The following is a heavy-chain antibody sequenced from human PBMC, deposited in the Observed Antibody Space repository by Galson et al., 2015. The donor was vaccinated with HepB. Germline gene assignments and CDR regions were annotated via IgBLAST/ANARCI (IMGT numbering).Heavy chain of an antibody. V-gene: IGHV3-30*18. Sequence: SLRLSCAASGFTFSSYGMHWVRQAPGKGLEWVAVISYDGSNKYYADSVKGRFTISRDNSKNTLYLQMNSLRAEDTAVYYCAKDGAGIAAQPDYWGQGTLVTVSS. CDR2: ISYDGSNK. CDR1: GFTFSSYG. J-gene: IGHJ4*02. CDR3: AKDGAGIAAQPDY. D-gene: IGHD6-13*01.